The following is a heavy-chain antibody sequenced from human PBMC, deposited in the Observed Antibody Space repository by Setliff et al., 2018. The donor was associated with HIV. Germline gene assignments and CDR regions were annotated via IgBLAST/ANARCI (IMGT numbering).Heavy chain of an antibody. V-gene: IGHV4-59*08. CDR1: GGSIRSYY. Sequence: KASETLSLTCTVSGGSIRSYYWSWIRQSPGKGLEWIGYVFYNGDTAYNPSLKSRLTISVDTSKSQFSLKLTSVTAAGTAVYYCARQMTIPGVAVTPVDYWGQGALVTVSS. J-gene: IGHJ4*02. D-gene: IGHD3-3*01. CDR3: ARQMTIPGVAVTPVDY. CDR2: VFYNGDT.